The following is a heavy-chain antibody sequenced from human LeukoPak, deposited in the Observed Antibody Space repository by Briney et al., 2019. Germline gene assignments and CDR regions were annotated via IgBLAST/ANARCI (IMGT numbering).Heavy chain of an antibody. Sequence: ETLSLTCAVYGGSFSGYYWSWVRQAPGKGLEWVANIKQDGSEKYYVDSVKGRFTISRDNAKNSLYLQMNSLRAEDTAVYYCARARSPPHYWGQGTLVTVSS. V-gene: IGHV3-7*04. D-gene: IGHD2-15*01. CDR3: ARARSPPHY. CDR1: GGSFSGYY. CDR2: IKQDGSEK. J-gene: IGHJ4*02.